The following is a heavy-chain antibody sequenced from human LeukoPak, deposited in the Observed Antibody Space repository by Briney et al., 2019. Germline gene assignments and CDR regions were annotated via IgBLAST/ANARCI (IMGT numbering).Heavy chain of an antibody. CDR1: RYTFTIYD. J-gene: IGHJ3*02. CDR2: MNPNIGNT. CDR3: ARDTTVTDAFDI. Sequence: GAAVKVSCKASRYTFTIYDINGGRQGTGQGLECRGWMNPNIGNTGYAQKFQGRVTMNRNTSISTAYMELSSLRSEDTAVYYCARDTTVTDAFDIWGQGTMVTVSS. D-gene: IGHD4-17*01. V-gene: IGHV1-8*01.